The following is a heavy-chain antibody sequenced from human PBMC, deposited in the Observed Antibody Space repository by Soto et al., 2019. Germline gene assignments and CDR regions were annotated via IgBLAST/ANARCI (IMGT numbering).Heavy chain of an antibody. V-gene: IGHV4-34*01. J-gene: IGHJ6*02. CDR2: ISHSGST. D-gene: IGHD1-7*01. CDR3: ARYKKPKLRPRIHGMDV. Sequence: SETLSLTCAVYGGSFSGYYWSWIRQPPGKGLEWIGEISHSGSTNYNPSLKSRVTISVDTSKNQFSLKLSSVTAADTAVYYCARYKKPKLRPRIHGMDVWGQGTTVTVSS. CDR1: GGSFSGYY.